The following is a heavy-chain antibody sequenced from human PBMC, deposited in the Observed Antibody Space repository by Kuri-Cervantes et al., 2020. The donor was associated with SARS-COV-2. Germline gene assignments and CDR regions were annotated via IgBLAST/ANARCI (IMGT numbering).Heavy chain of an antibody. Sequence: ASVKVSCKASGYTFTSYAISWVRQAPGQGLEWMGWISAYNGKTEYVQNLQGRVTMTRDTSTTTVYMELSSLRSEDTAVYYCARGGSYYLDEYYFDYWGQGTLVTVSS. CDR3: ARGGSYYLDEYYFDY. CDR1: GYTFTSYA. V-gene: IGHV1-18*01. J-gene: IGHJ4*02. CDR2: ISAYNGKT. D-gene: IGHD1-26*01.